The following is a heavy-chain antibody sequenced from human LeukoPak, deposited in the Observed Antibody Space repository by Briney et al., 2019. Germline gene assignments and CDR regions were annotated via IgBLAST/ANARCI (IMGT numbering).Heavy chain of an antibody. CDR1: GLTFSSYE. CDR3: AKDLHSSGWPDAFDI. CDR2: ISSSGSTI. D-gene: IGHD6-19*01. V-gene: IGHV3-48*03. Sequence: TGGSLRLSCAASGLTFSSYEMNWVRQAPGKGLEWVSYISSSGSTIYYADSVKGRFTISRDNAKNSLYLQMNSLRAEDTAVYYCAKDLHSSGWPDAFDIWGQGTMVTVSS. J-gene: IGHJ3*02.